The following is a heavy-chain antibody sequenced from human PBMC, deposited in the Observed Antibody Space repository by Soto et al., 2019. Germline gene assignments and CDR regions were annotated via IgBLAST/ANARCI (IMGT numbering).Heavy chain of an antibody. D-gene: IGHD3-10*01. CDR3: ARSYRSGRGPYYFDY. CDR2: ISSSSSYI. J-gene: IGHJ4*02. CDR1: GFTFSSYS. Sequence: EVQLVESGGGLVKPGGSLRLSCAASGFTFSSYSMNWVRQAPGKGLEWVSSISSSSSYIYYADSVKGRFTISRDNAKNSLYLQMNSLRAEDTAVYYCARSYRSGRGPYYFDYWGQGTLVTVSS. V-gene: IGHV3-21*01.